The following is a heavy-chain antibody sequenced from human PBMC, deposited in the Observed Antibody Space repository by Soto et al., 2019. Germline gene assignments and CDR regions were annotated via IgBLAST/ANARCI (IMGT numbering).Heavy chain of an antibody. V-gene: IGHV5-51*01. J-gene: IGHJ4*02. CDR1: GYSFTSYW. CDR2: IYPGDHET. Sequence: PGESLKISCKGSGYSFTSYWIGWVRQMPGKGLEWMGIIYPGDHETRYSPSFHGKVTISADRSINTAYLQWNSLEASDTAFYFCARSPRSSPYFDYWGQGALVTVS. D-gene: IGHD6-13*01. CDR3: ARSPRSSPYFDY.